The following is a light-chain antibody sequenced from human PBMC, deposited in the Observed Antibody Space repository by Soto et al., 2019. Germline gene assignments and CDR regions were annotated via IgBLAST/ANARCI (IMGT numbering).Light chain of an antibody. CDR2: GAS. CDR3: QQYGSSLGT. CDR1: RSISSN. J-gene: IGKJ1*01. V-gene: IGKV3-15*01. Sequence: EIVMTQSPATLSVSPGERATLSCRASRSISSNLAWYQQRPGQAPRLLIYGASTRATDIPPRFSGSGSGTEFILTISSLQSEDFAVYYCQQYGSSLGTFGQGTKVDIK.